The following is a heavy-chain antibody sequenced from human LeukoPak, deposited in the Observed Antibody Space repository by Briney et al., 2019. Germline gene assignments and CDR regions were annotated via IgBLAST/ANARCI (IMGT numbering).Heavy chain of an antibody. J-gene: IGHJ4*02. D-gene: IGHD1-26*01. Sequence: ASVKVSCKASGYTFASYYMQWVRQAPGRGLEWMGIINPSGGSTTYAQKFQGRVTMTRDTSTSTVYVELSSLRSEDTAVYYCARDSTPTYYSGTYYFEYWGQGTLVTVSS. CDR2: INPSGGST. CDR3: ARDSTPTYYSGTYYFEY. CDR1: GYTFASYY. V-gene: IGHV1-46*01.